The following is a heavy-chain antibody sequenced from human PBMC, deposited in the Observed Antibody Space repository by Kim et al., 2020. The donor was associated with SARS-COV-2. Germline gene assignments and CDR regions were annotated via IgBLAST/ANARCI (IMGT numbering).Heavy chain of an antibody. V-gene: IGHV7-4-1*02. Sequence: GNPTYAQGFTGRFVFSLDTSVSTAYLQISSLKAEDTAVYYCARGKGGFDYWGQGTLVTVSS. CDR3: ARGKGGFDY. CDR2: GNP. J-gene: IGHJ4*02. D-gene: IGHD3-16*01.